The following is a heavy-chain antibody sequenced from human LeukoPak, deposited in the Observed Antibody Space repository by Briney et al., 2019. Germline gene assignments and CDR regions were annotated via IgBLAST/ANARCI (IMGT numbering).Heavy chain of an antibody. CDR1: GGTFSSYA. CDR3: ARNLVGAHDAFDI. D-gene: IGHD1-26*01. J-gene: IGHJ3*02. Sequence: SLKASCKASGGTFSSYAISWVRPGPGQWLKWMGRIIPILGIANYAQKFQGRVTITADKSTSTAYMELSSLRSEDTAVYYCARNLVGAHDAFDIWGQGTMVTVSS. CDR2: IIPILGIA. V-gene: IGHV1-69*04.